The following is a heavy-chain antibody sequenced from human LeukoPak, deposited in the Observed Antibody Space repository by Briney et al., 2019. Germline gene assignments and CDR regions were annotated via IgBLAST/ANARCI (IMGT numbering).Heavy chain of an antibody. CDR1: GYSISSGYF. CDR2: IYHSGST. V-gene: IGHV4-38-2*02. Sequence: PSETLSLTCTVSGYSISSGYFWGWIRQPPGKGLEWIGSIYHSGSTYYNPSLKSRVTISVDTSKNQFSLKLNSVTAADTAVYYCARVVDYMDVWGKGTTVTVSS. J-gene: IGHJ6*03. CDR3: ARVVDYMDV.